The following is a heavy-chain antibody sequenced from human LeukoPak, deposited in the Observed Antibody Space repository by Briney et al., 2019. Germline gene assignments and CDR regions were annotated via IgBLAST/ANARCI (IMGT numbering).Heavy chain of an antibody. CDR2: IYYSGST. D-gene: IGHD1-26*01. V-gene: IGHV4-61*08. J-gene: IGHJ4*02. Sequence: SETLSLTCTVSGGSITSGDYYWSWIRQPPGKGLEWIGYIYYSGSTNYNPSLKSRVTISVDTSKNQFSLKLSSVTAADTAVYYCASDSGTFDYWGQGTLVTVSS. CDR3: ASDSGTFDY. CDR1: GGSITSGDYY.